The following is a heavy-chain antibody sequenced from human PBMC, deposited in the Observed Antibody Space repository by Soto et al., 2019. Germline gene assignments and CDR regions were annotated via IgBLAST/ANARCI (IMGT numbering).Heavy chain of an antibody. V-gene: IGHV1-69*01. CDR2: IIPIFGTA. CDR3: ASARGRITMVRGVPVPFDP. J-gene: IGHJ5*02. Sequence: QVQLVQSGAEVKKPGSSVKVSCKASGGTFSSYAISWVRQAPGQGLEWMGGIIPIFGTANYAQKFQGRVTITADESTSTAYMELSSLRSEDTAVYYCASARGRITMVRGVPVPFDPWGQGTLVTVSS. CDR1: GGTFSSYA. D-gene: IGHD3-10*01.